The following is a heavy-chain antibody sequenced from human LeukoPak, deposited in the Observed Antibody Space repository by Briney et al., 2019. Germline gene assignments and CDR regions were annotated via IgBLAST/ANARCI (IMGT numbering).Heavy chain of an antibody. CDR3: ARGGWFGELLFDF. V-gene: IGHV1-18*01. CDR1: GYTFTSYD. Sequence: ASVKVSCKASGYTFTSYDISWVRQAPGQGLEWMGWINTYNGNTNYPQKLQGRVTMTTDTSTSTAYMELRNLRSDDTAVYYCARGGWFGELLFDFWGQGTLVTVSS. D-gene: IGHD3-10*01. CDR2: INTYNGNT. J-gene: IGHJ4*02.